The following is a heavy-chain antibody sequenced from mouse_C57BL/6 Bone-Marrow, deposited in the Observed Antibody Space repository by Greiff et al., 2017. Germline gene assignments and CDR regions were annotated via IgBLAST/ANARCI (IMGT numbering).Heavy chain of an antibody. D-gene: IGHD1-1*01. CDR3: ARGPSTVVPFDY. CDR2: LNPNNGGT. CDR1: GYTFTDYN. Sequence: VQLQQSGPELVKPGASVKMSCKASGYTFTDYNMHWVKQSHGKSLEWIGYLNPNNGGTSYNQKFKGKATLTVNKSSSTAYMELRSLTSEDSAVYYCARGPSTVVPFDYWGQGTTLTVSS. V-gene: IGHV1-22*01. J-gene: IGHJ2*01.